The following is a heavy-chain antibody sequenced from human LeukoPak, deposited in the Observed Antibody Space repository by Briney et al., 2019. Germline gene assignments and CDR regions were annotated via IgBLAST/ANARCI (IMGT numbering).Heavy chain of an antibody. CDR1: GGSISSSSYY. CDR2: IYYSGGT. V-gene: IGHV4-39*01. J-gene: IGHJ4*02. CDR3: ARQVPAAGTADYFDY. D-gene: IGHD6-13*01. Sequence: SETLSLTCTVSGGSISSSSYYWGWIRQPPGKGLEWIGSIYYSGGTYYNPSLKSRVTISVDTSKNQFSLKLSSVTAADTAVYYCARQVPAAGTADYFDYWGQGTLVTVSS.